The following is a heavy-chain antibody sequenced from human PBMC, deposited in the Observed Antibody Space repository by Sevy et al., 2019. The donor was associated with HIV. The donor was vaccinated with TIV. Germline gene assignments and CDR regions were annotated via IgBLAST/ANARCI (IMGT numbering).Heavy chain of an antibody. D-gene: IGHD3-10*02. CDR3: TKESLRGTYIRGDFDH. CDR1: GFKFQTFG. V-gene: IGHV3-30*18. Sequence: GGSLRLSCSAFGFKFQTFGMHWVRQAPGKGPEWLAVISSDGINHNYAASVKGRFTIYRDNSKSLLFLQMNSLTPNDTAVYFCTKESLRGTYIRGDFDHWGQGTLVTVSS. J-gene: IGHJ4*02. CDR2: ISSDGINH.